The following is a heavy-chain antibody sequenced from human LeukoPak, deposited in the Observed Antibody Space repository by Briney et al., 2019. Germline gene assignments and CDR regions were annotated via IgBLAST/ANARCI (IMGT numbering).Heavy chain of an antibody. J-gene: IGHJ3*02. CDR1: GFTFSSYA. CDR2: ISYDGSNK. Sequence: GGSLRLSCAASGFTFSSYAMHWVRQAPGKGLEWVAVISYDGSNKYYADSVKGRFTISRDNSKNTLYLQMNSLRAEDTAVYYCARDRRGYSYGFDAFDIWGQGTMVTVSS. V-gene: IGHV3-30*04. CDR3: ARDRRGYSYGFDAFDI. D-gene: IGHD5-18*01.